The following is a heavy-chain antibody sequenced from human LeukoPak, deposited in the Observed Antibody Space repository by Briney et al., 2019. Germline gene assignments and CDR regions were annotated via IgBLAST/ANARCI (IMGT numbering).Heavy chain of an antibody. CDR2: IYWDDDK. J-gene: IGHJ5*02. CDR1: GFPLSTSEVG. CDR3: AHRLRYCSGGSCYFSWFDP. V-gene: IGHV2-5*02. D-gene: IGHD2-15*01. Sequence: SGPTLVNPTQTLTLTCTFSGFPLSTSEVGVGWIRQPPGKALEWLALIYWDDDKRYSPSLKSRLTITKDTSKNQVVLTMTNMDPVDTATYYCAHRLRYCSGGSCYFSWFDPWGQGTLVTVSS.